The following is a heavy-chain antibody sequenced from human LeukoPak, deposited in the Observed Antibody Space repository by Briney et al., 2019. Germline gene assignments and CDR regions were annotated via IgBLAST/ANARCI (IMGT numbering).Heavy chain of an antibody. D-gene: IGHD1-1*01. Sequence: GGSLRLSCAASGFTFSSHGMNWVRQAPGKGLEWVSGISPSGGITYYTDSVKGRFTISRDNAKNSLYLQMNSLRAEDTAVYYCAREERGWFDPWGQGTLVTVSS. CDR2: ISPSGGIT. V-gene: IGHV3-23*01. CDR1: GFTFSSHG. J-gene: IGHJ5*02. CDR3: AREERGWFDP.